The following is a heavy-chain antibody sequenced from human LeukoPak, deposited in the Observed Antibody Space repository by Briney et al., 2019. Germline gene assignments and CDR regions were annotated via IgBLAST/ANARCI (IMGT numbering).Heavy chain of an antibody. V-gene: IGHV1-46*01. J-gene: IGHJ5*02. D-gene: IGHD5-12*01. CDR2: INPSGGST. CDR1: GYTFTSYY. CDR3: ASADGYNYWFDP. Sequence: ASVKVSCKASGYTFTSYYMHWVRQAPGQGLEWMGIINPSGGSTSYAQKFQGRVTMTRDTSTSTVYMELSSLRSEDTAVYYRASADGYNYWFDPWGQGTLVTVSS.